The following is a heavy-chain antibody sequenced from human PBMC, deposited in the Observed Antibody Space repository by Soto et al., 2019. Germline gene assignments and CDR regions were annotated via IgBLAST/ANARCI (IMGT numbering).Heavy chain of an antibody. J-gene: IGHJ5*02. CDR1: GFTFSSYG. V-gene: IGHV3-30*18. CDR2: ISYDGSNK. Sequence: GGSLRLSCAASGFTFSSYGMHWVRQAPGKGLEWVAVISYDGSNKYYADSVKGRFTISRDNSKNTLYLQMNNLRAEDTAVYYCAKDAGYSYSSLNWFDPWGQGTLVTVSS. CDR3: AKDAGYSYSSLNWFDP. D-gene: IGHD5-18*01.